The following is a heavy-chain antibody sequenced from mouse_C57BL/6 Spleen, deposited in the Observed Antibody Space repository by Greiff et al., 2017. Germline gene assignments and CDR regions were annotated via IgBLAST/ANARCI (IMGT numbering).Heavy chain of an antibody. Sequence: EVQRVESGAELVKPGASVKLSCTASGFNIKDYYMHWVKQRTEQGLEWIGRIDPEDGETKYAPKFQGKATITADTSSNTAYLQLSSLTSEDTAVYYCARGDYYGSSYFYWYFDVWGTGTTVTVSS. J-gene: IGHJ1*03. CDR3: ARGDYYGSSYFYWYFDV. D-gene: IGHD1-1*01. CDR2: IDPEDGET. V-gene: IGHV14-2*01. CDR1: GFNIKDYY.